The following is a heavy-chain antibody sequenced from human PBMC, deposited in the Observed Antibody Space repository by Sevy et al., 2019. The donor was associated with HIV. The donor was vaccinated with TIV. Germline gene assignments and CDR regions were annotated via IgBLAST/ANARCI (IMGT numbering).Heavy chain of an antibody. V-gene: IGHV4-30-4*01. CDR3: ASKRGYNDGPFDY. Sequence: SETLSLTCTVSGGSFTSSDSYWSWIRQPPGEGLEWFGYIHYTGGTYYNPFLKSRVAMSVDTSEKQFSLKLSFLTAADTAVYYCASKRGYNDGPFDYWGQGTLVTVSS. D-gene: IGHD5-12*01. J-gene: IGHJ4*02. CDR1: GGSFTSSDSY. CDR2: IHYTGGT.